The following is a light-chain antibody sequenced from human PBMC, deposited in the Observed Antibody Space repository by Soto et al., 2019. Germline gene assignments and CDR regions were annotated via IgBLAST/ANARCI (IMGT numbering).Light chain of an antibody. J-gene: IGKJ1*01. CDR3: QQYDKWPQT. V-gene: IGKV3-15*01. Sequence: DIVMTQSPATLSVSPGERATLSCRASQSVSSDLAWYHQKPGQAPRLLIYGASTRATGIPARFSGSGSETEFTLTINSLQSEDFAVYYCQQYDKWPQTFGQGTKVDI. CDR1: QSVSSD. CDR2: GAS.